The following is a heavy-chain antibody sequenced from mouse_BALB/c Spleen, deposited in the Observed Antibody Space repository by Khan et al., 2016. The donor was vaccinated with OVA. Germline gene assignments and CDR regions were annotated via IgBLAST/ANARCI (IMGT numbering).Heavy chain of an antibody. V-gene: IGHV2-2*02. CDR1: GFSLTNFG. Sequence: VELVESGPGLVQPSQSLSITCTVSGFSLTNFGVHWIRQSPGRGLEWLGVIWGGGSTDYSAAFISRLSISKDNPKSQVFFKMNSLQPNDTAIYYCASLYEYGDGIAYWCQGTLVTVSA. D-gene: IGHD2-4*01. J-gene: IGHJ3*01. CDR3: ASLYEYGDGIAY. CDR2: IWGGGST.